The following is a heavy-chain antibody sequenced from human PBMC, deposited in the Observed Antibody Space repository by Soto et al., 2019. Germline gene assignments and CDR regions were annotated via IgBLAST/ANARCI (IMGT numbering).Heavy chain of an antibody. CDR1: GVSISSYH. CDR2: IYNSGST. Sequence: PSDTFSLTCTVSGVSISSYHWTWIRQPPGKGLEWIGYIYNSGSTNYNPTLKSRVTISIDTSKNQFSLRLSSVTAADTAVYYCARGHQRLLSWGQGTLVTVSS. D-gene: IGHD2-2*01. J-gene: IGHJ4*02. V-gene: IGHV4-59*01. CDR3: ARGHQRLLS.